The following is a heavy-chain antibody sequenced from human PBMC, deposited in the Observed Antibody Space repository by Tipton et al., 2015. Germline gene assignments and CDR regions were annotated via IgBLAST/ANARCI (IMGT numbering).Heavy chain of an antibody. Sequence: QSGAEVKKPGASVKVSCKASGYIFTDYDMNWVRQATGQGLEWMGWMNPVSGNTGYAQKFQGRVTMTRDTSIGTVYMELISLRSDDTAVYYCARGGAYFDYWGQGTLVTVSS. CDR2: MNPVSGNT. CDR3: ARGGAYFDY. V-gene: IGHV1-8*01. CDR1: GYIFTDYD. J-gene: IGHJ4*02.